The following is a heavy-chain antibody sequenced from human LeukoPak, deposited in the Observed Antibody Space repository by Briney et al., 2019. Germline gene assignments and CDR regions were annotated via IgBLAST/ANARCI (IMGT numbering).Heavy chain of an antibody. CDR3: ARHISVSYDAFDL. CDR1: GGSISSYY. D-gene: IGHD6-19*01. CDR2: IYYSGST. Sequence: SETLSLTCTVSGGSISSYYWSWIRQPPGKGLEWIGYIYYSGSTNYNPSLKSRVTISVDTSKNQFSLKLTSVTAADTAVYYCARHISVSYDAFDLWGRGTMVTVSS. J-gene: IGHJ3*01. V-gene: IGHV4-59*08.